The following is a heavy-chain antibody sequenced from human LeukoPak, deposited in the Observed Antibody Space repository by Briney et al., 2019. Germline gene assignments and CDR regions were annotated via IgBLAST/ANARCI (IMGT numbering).Heavy chain of an antibody. D-gene: IGHD5-18*01. CDR3: ARLAKYSYAPYYFDY. CDR1: GGSISSYY. Sequence: PSETLSLTCTVSGGSISSYYWSWIRQPPGKGLEWIGYIYHSGSTNYNPSLKSRVTISVDTSKNQFSLKLSSVTAADTAVYYCARLAKYSYAPYYFDYWGQGTLVTVSS. CDR2: IYHSGST. J-gene: IGHJ4*02. V-gene: IGHV4-59*08.